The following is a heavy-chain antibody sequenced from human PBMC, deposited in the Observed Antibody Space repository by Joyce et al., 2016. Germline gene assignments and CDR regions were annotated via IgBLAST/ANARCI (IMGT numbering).Heavy chain of an antibody. J-gene: IGHJ4*02. CDR2: MNPNSGTT. CDR3: TRPLASFFSSGSLSFDS. CDR1: GNTFTSFD. D-gene: IGHD3-10*01. Sequence: QVQLVQSGAEVKKPGASVKVSCKASGNTFTSFDVNWVRQASGQGLEWMGWMNPNSGTTGYAQSFQGRVTMTWNTSISTAYMELSRLTSDDTAVYYCTRPLASFFSSGSLSFDSWGQGTPVTVSS. V-gene: IGHV1-8*01.